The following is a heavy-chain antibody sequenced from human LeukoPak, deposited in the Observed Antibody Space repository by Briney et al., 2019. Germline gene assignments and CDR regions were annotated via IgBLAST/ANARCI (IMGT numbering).Heavy chain of an antibody. CDR1: GYTFTSYD. J-gene: IGHJ4*02. Sequence: ASVKVSCKASGYTFTSYDINWVRQATGQGGEWMGWMNPNSGNTGYVQKFQGRVTITRNTARNTAYMELSSLRSEDTAVYYCARVYSRRSSNYYYADYWGQGTLVTVSS. D-gene: IGHD3-22*01. CDR2: MNPNSGNT. V-gene: IGHV1-8*01. CDR3: ARVYSRRSSNYYYADY.